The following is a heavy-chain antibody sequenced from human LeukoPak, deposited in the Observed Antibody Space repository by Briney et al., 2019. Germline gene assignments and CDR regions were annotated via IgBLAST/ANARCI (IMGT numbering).Heavy chain of an antibody. CDR3: ARELHYYDSSGYFDY. J-gene: IGHJ4*02. CDR1: GGSISSSNW. V-gene: IGHV4-4*02. D-gene: IGHD3-22*01. Sequence: SGTLSLTCAVSGGSISSSNWWSWVRQPPGKGLEWIGEIYHSGSTNYNPSLKSRVTISVDKSKNQFSLKLSSVTAADTAVYYCARELHYYDSSGYFDYWGQGTLVTVSS. CDR2: IYHSGST.